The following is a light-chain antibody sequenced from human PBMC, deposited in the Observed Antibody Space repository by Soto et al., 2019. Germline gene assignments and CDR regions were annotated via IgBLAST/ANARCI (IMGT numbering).Light chain of an antibody. CDR2: DAS. V-gene: IGKV3-15*01. CDR3: QQYSNWPTWA. J-gene: IGKJ1*01. CDR1: QSVSSK. Sequence: ETVMTQSPATLSVSPGERATLFCWASQSVSSKLAWYQQKPGQAPRLLIYDASIRATGIPARFSGSGSGTEFTLTISSLQSEDFAVYYCQQYSNWPTWAFGQGTKVEIK.